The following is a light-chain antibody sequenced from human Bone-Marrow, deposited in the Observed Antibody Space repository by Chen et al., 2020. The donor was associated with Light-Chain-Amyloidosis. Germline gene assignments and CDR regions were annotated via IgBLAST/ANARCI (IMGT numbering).Light chain of an antibody. J-gene: IGLJ2*01. CDR3: QVWDATNNLVV. V-gene: IGLV3-21*02. Sequence: SYVLTQPPSVSVAPRQTATMTCGGDNIGRKSVNWYQQKPGQAPALVVYADSARPSGIPERFSGSNSGNTATLPVGRVEAGDEADYYCQVWDATNNLVVFGGGTKLTVL. CDR1: NIGRKS. CDR2: ADS.